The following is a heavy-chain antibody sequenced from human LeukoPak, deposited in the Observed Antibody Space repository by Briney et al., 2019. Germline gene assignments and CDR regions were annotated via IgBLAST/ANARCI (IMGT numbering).Heavy chain of an antibody. D-gene: IGHD6-19*01. CDR2: IYHSGST. CDR3: AREGVAGGDY. CDR1: GFTFSSYG. Sequence: GSLRLSCAASGFTFSSYGMHWVRQPPGKGLEWIGEIYHSGSTNYNPSLKSRVTISVDKSKNQFSLKLSSVTAADTAVYYCAREGVAGGDYWGQGTLVTVSS. J-gene: IGHJ4*02. V-gene: IGHV4-4*02.